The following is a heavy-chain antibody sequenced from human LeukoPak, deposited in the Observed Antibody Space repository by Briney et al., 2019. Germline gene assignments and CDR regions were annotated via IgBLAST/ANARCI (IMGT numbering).Heavy chain of an antibody. CDR2: IYYSGST. CDR3: ARPNYYDSSGIKVVYFDY. CDR1: GGSINSYY. D-gene: IGHD3-22*01. V-gene: IGHV4-39*01. J-gene: IGHJ4*02. Sequence: KPSETLSLTCTVSGGSINSYYWSWIRQPPGKGLEWIGSIYYSGSTYYNPSLKSRVTISVDTSKNQFSLKLSSVTAADTAVYYCARPNYYDSSGIKVVYFDYWGQGTLVTVSS.